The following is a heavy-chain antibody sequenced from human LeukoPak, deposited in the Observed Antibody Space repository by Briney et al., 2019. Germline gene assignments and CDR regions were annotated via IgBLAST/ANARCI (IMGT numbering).Heavy chain of an antibody. CDR3: ARVGSRYCSGANCYDGF. V-gene: IGHV3-30-3*01. Sequence: GTSLRLSCAVSGFAFSSLAMHWVRQAPGKGLEWVAFISYDGNNQYYADSVKGRVTISRDNSKNTLYLQMNNLRAEDTAIYYCARVGSRYCSGANCYDGFWGQGTLVSVSS. D-gene: IGHD2-15*01. CDR2: ISYDGNNQ. CDR1: GFAFSSLA. J-gene: IGHJ4*02.